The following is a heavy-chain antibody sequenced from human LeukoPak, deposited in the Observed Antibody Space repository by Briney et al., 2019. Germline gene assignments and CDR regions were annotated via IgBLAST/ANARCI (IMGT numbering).Heavy chain of an antibody. CDR2: IKQDGSEK. Sequence: GGSLRLSCAASGFTFSNFWMSWVRQTPGKGLEWVANIKQDGSEKYYVDSVKGRFTISRDNAKNSLYLQMNSLRAEDTAVYYCAELGITMIGGVWGKGTTVTISS. V-gene: IGHV3-7*01. CDR1: GFTFSNFW. J-gene: IGHJ6*04. CDR3: AELGITMIGGV. D-gene: IGHD3-10*02.